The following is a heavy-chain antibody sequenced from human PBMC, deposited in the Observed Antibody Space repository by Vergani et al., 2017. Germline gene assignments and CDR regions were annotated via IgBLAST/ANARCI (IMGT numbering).Heavy chain of an antibody. D-gene: IGHD3-3*01. J-gene: IGHJ5*02. CDR3: ARGKYYDFWSGYYWFDP. Sequence: QLQLQESGPGLVKPSETLSLTCTVSGGSISSSSYYWGWIRQPPGKGLEWIGSIYYSGSTYYNPSLKSRVTISVDTSKNQFSLKLSSVTAAATAVYYCARGKYYDFWSGYYWFDPWGQGTLVTVSS. CDR1: GGSISSSSYY. V-gene: IGHV4-39*07. CDR2: IYYSGST.